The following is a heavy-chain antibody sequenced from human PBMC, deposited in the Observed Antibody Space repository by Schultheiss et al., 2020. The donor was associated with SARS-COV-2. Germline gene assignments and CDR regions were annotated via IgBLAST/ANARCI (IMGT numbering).Heavy chain of an antibody. V-gene: IGHV3-9*01. CDR3: ARGGEMATIDY. D-gene: IGHD5-24*01. CDR1: GFTFDDYA. J-gene: IGHJ4*02. Sequence: GGSLRLSCAASGFTFDDYAMHWVRQAPGKGLEWVSGISWNSGSIGYADSVKGRFTISRDNAKNSLYLQMNSLRAEDTALYYCARGGEMATIDYWGQGTLVTVSS. CDR2: ISWNSGSI.